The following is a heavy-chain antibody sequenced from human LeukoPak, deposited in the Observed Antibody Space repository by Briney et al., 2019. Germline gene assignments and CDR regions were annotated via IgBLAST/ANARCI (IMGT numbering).Heavy chain of an antibody. CDR3: ARDRVLLWFGESRGMDV. V-gene: IGHV1-2*04. CDR2: INPNSGGT. Sequence: ASVKVSCTASGYTFTGYYMHWVRQAPGQGLEWMGWINPNSGGTNYAQTFQGWVTMTRDTSISTAYMELSRLRSDDTAVYYCARDRVLLWFGESRGMDVWGKGTTVTVSS. D-gene: IGHD3-10*01. J-gene: IGHJ6*04. CDR1: GYTFTGYY.